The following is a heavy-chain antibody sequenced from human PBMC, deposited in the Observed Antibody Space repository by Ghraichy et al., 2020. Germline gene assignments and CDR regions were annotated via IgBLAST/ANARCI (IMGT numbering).Heavy chain of an antibody. CDR2: INAGNGNT. D-gene: IGHD3-10*01. CDR3: ARDKDLWFGESYIDY. Sequence: ASVKVSCKASGYTFTSYAMHWVRQAPGQRLEWMGWINAGNGNTKYSQKFQGRVTITRDTSASTAYMELSSLRSEDTAVYYCARDKDLWFGESYIDYWGQGTLVTVSS. CDR1: GYTFTSYA. V-gene: IGHV1-3*01. J-gene: IGHJ4*02.